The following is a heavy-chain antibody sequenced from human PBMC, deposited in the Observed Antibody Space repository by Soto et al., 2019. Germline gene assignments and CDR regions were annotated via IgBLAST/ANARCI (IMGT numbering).Heavy chain of an antibody. V-gene: IGHV1-8*01. CDR1: GYTFTSYD. J-gene: IGHJ5*02. Sequence: ASVKVSCKASGYTFTSYDINWVRQATGQGLEWMGWMNPNSGNTGYAQKFQGRVTMTRNTSISTAYMELSSLRSEDTAVYYCARVVDYYDSSGYYSGSWFDPWGQGTLVTVSS. CDR3: ARVVDYYDSSGYYSGSWFDP. CDR2: MNPNSGNT. D-gene: IGHD3-22*01.